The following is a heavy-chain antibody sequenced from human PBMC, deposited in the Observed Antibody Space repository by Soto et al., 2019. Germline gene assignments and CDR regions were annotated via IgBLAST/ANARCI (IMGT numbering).Heavy chain of an antibody. CDR2: ISYDGSNK. CDR1: KGNRSGYA. Sequence: PVRAIRVSCTFTKGNRSGYARHWVRQSPGKGLEWVAVISYDGSNKYYADSVKGRFTISRDNSKNTLYLQMNSLRAEDTAVYYCAKVVAVAGTLDPWGQGTRVTVSA. J-gene: IGHJ5*02. V-gene: IGHV3-30-3*01. D-gene: IGHD6-19*01. CDR3: AKVVAVAGTLDP.